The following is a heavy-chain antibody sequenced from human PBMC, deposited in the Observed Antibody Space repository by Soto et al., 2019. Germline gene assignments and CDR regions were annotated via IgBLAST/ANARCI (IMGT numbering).Heavy chain of an antibody. V-gene: IGHV1-8*01. CDR1: GDTLTTYG. Sequence: VEVSCKASGDTLTTYGFNWLLQAPGQGLEWMGWLNPKSGNTGSAQKFQGRVTMTRDSSISTVYMELSSLSSDDTAIYFCAKRLSPSLWFAWDSWGQGTLVTVS. D-gene: IGHD3-10*01. CDR2: LNPKSGNT. J-gene: IGHJ4*02. CDR3: AKRLSPSLWFAWDS.